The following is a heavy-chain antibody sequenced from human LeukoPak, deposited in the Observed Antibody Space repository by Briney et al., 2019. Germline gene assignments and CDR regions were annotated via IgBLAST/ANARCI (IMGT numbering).Heavy chain of an antibody. D-gene: IGHD5-18*01. CDR1: GGSFSGYY. V-gene: IGHV4-34*01. J-gene: IGHJ4*02. CDR2: INHSGST. Sequence: SETLSLTCAVYGGSFSGYYWSWIRQPPGKGPEWIGEINHSGSTNYNPSLKSRVTISVDTSKNQFSLKLSSVTAADTAVYYCARRKRGYSYGGVFDCWGQGTLVTVSS. CDR3: ARRKRGYSYGGVFDC.